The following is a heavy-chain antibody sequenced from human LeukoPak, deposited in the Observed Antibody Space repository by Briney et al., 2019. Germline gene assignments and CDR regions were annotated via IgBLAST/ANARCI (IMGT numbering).Heavy chain of an antibody. V-gene: IGHV4-59*08. CDR1: GGSISSYY. D-gene: IGHD3-10*01. CDR3: ARYGSGSYSFGMDV. Sequence: PSETLSLTCTVSGGSISSYYWSWIRQPPAKGLEWIGYIYYSGSTNYNPSLKSRVTISVDTSKNQFSLKLSSVTAADTAVYYCARYGSGSYSFGMDVWGQGTTVTVSS. CDR2: IYYSGST. J-gene: IGHJ6*02.